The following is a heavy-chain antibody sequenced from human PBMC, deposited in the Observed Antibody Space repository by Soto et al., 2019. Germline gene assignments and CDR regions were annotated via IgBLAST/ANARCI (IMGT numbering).Heavy chain of an antibody. D-gene: IGHD1-1*01. Sequence: ASVKVSCKASGYTFTSYYMHWVRQAPGQGLEWMGIINPSGGSTSYAQKFQGRVTMTRDTSTSTVYMELSSLRSEDTAVYYCARERGGEAGTGPGAFDIWDRGTMVTFSS. V-gene: IGHV1-46*01. J-gene: IGHJ3*02. CDR3: ARERGGEAGTGPGAFDI. CDR1: GYTFTSYY. CDR2: INPSGGST.